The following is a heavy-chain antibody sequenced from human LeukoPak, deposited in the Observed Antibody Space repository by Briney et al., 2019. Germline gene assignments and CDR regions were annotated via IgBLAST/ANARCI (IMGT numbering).Heavy chain of an antibody. CDR2: IYVTGT. Sequence: SETLSLTCTVSGVSISIYYWRWTRQSPGRGLEWIGYIYVTGTRYNPYLQSRVTISVDRSRNQFFLKMSSVTAADTAVYYCARHIGGGIEDMDVWGKGTKVIVSS. J-gene: IGHJ6*03. CDR1: GVSISIYY. CDR3: ARHIGGGIEDMDV. V-gene: IGHV4-59*08. D-gene: IGHD3-16*02.